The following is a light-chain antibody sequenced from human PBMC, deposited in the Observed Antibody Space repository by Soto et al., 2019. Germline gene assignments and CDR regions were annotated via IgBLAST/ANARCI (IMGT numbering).Light chain of an antibody. Sequence: EIVLTQSPGPLSLSPGEGATLSCRASQSVCSSYIAWYQQRPGQTPSLLIYGASTRATGIPDRFSGSGSGTHFTLTISRLEPVDFAVYYCQHFGGTTFTFGQGTRLEIK. CDR1: QSVCSSY. V-gene: IGKV3-20*01. CDR3: QHFGGTTFT. CDR2: GAS. J-gene: IGKJ5*01.